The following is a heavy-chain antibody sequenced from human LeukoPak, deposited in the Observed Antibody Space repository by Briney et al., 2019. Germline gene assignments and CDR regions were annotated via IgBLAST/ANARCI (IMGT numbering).Heavy chain of an antibody. CDR2: ISYDGSNK. J-gene: IGHJ4*02. D-gene: IGHD6-13*01. CDR1: GFTFSGYS. Sequence: QPGGSLRLSCAASGFTFSGYSMNWVRQAPGKGLEWVAVISYDGSNKYYADSVKGRFTISRDNSKNTLYLQMNSLRAEDTAVYYCARVSSSWYNYWGQGTLVTVSS. V-gene: IGHV3-30*03. CDR3: ARVSSSWYNY.